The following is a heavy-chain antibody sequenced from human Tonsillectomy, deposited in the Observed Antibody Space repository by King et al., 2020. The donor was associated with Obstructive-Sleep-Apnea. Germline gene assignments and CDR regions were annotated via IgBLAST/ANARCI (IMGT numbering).Heavy chain of an antibody. V-gene: IGHV1-69*04. CDR1: GGTFSSYA. CDR2: IIPILGIA. J-gene: IGHJ4*02. CDR3: ARNSGSTVVTPIDY. D-gene: IGHD4-23*01. Sequence: VQLVQSGAEVKKPGSSVKVSCKASGGTFSSYAISWVRQAPGQGLEWMGGIIPILGIANYAQKFQGRVTISADKSTSTAYMELSSLRSEDTAVYYCARNSGSTVVTPIDYWGQGTLVTVSS.